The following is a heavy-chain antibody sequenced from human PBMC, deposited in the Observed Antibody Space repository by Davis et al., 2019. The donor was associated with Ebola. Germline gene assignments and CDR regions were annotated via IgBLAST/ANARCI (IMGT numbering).Heavy chain of an antibody. J-gene: IGHJ4*02. V-gene: IGHV3-33*06. D-gene: IGHD5-12*01. CDR1: GFTFSSYG. CDR2: IWYDGSNK. CDR3: AKRVLPMGYATPFDY. Sequence: SLKISCAASGFTFSSYGMHWVRQAPGKGLEWVAVIWYDGSNKYYADSVKGRFTISRDNSTNTLYLQMNGLRAVDTAVYYCAKRVLPMGYATPFDYWGQGTLVTVSS.